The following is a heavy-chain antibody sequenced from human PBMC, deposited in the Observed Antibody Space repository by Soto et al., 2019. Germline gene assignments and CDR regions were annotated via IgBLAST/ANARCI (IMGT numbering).Heavy chain of an antibody. J-gene: IGHJ6*02. CDR3: ARAIHGYNYRVDF. V-gene: IGHV1-69*01. CDR2: ITPVFETP. CDR1: GGTFTSDA. D-gene: IGHD5-12*01. Sequence: QVQLVQSGAEVKQPGSSVRVACEVSGGTFTSDAISWVRQAPGQGLEWMGGITPVFETPNYAQKFQGRVTITEDESTESTGTAYMELNRLTSDDTAVYYCARAIHGYNYRVDFWGQGTTVTVS.